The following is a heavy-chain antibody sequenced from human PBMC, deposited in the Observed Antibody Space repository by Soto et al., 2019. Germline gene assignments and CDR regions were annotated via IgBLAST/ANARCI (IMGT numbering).Heavy chain of an antibody. Sequence: QVQVEESGGGVVQPGRSLKLSCVASGFSFSTFGMHWVRQAPGKGLEWVAVISYNGGSIQYAESVRGRFIISRDNSKNTLYLKMNSLRAEDTAVYQCAKETYDLGNAFDIWVQGTMVIVSS. CDR2: ISYNGGSI. CDR1: GFSFSTFG. V-gene: IGHV3-30*18. D-gene: IGHD3-16*01. CDR3: AKETYDLGNAFDI. J-gene: IGHJ3*02.